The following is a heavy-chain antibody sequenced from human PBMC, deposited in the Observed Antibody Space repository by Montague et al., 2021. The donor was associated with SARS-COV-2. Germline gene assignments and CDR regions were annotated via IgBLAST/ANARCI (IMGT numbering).Heavy chain of an antibody. CDR3: AGGGTYHYGMDV. Sequence: SETLSLTCAVSDGSISSPNWWNWVRQPPGKGLEWIGEIYYAGNTNYNPSLKSRVTIFIDKSKNHFPLQLSSVTAAATAVYYCAGGGTYHYGMDVWGQGTTVAVSS. CDR2: IYYAGNT. V-gene: IGHV4-4*02. D-gene: IGHD3-16*01. J-gene: IGHJ6*02. CDR1: DGSISSPNW.